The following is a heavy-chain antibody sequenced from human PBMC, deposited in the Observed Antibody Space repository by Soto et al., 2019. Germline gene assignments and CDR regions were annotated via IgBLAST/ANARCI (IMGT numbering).Heavy chain of an antibody. V-gene: IGHV6-1*01. D-gene: IGHD3-10*01. J-gene: IGHJ3*02. CDR3: ARERGVLSQAFDI. Sequence: QTLSLTCAISGDSDSSNIAAWNWLRQSPSRGLEWLGRTYYRSKWYNDYVVSVKSRITINPDTSKNQFSLQLNSVTPEDTAVYYCARERGVLSQAFDIWGQGTVVTVSS. CDR1: GDSDSSNIAA. CDR2: TYYRSKWYN.